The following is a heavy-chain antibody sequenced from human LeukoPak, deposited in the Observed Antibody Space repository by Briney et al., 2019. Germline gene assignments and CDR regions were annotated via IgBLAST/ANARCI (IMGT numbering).Heavy chain of an antibody. D-gene: IGHD3/OR15-3a*01. CDR3: ARDNCGSLYHDFRL. J-gene: IGHJ3*01. CDR1: GFTGSSNY. Sequence: GSLSLCCAASGFTGSSNYMNWVRQAPGKGLEWVSVIYRIGTTYYADSVKGRFTISRDNSKNTLYLQMNNLRAEDTAVYYCARDNCGSLYHDFRLWRRGTMVTVSS. CDR2: IYRIGTT. V-gene: IGHV3-66*01.